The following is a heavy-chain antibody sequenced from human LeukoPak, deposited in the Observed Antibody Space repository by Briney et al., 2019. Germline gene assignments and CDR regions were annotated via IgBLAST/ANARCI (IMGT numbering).Heavy chain of an antibody. V-gene: IGHV3-30-3*01. D-gene: IGHD2-15*01. CDR2: ISNDGTNK. J-gene: IGHJ4*02. CDR1: GFTFSNCA. Sequence: GGSLRLSCAASGFTFSNCAMPWVRQAPGKGLDWLALISNDGTNKYFADSVTGRLTISRDNSKNTLYLLMNGLTSEDTAVYFCARSCGGSFFPFDYWGQGTLVTVSS. CDR3: ARSCGGSFFPFDY.